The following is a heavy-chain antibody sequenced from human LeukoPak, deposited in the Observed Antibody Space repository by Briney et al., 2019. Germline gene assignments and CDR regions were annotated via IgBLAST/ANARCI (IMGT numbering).Heavy chain of an antibody. Sequence: ASVKVSCKASGYTFTSYYMHWVRQAPGQGLEWMGIINPSGGSTSYAQKFQGRVTMTRDTSTSTVYMELSSLRSEDTAVYYCARNGADCSGGSCHSRALGYWGQGTLVTVSS. CDR3: ARNGADCSGGSCHSRALGY. J-gene: IGHJ4*02. CDR1: GYTFTSYY. V-gene: IGHV1-46*01. D-gene: IGHD2-15*01. CDR2: INPSGGST.